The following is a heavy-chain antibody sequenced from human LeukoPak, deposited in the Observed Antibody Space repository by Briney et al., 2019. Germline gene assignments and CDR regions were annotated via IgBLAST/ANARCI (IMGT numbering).Heavy chain of an antibody. CDR3: ANAMVRGVGVDY. V-gene: IGHV3-23*01. Sequence: PGGSLRLSCAAYGFTFSSYAMSWVRQAPGKGREWVSAISGSGGSTYYADSVKGRFTISRDNSKNTLYLQMNSLRAEDTAVYYCANAMVRGVGVDYWGQGTLVTVSS. D-gene: IGHD3-10*01. CDR2: ISGSGGST. CDR1: GFTFSSYA. J-gene: IGHJ4*02.